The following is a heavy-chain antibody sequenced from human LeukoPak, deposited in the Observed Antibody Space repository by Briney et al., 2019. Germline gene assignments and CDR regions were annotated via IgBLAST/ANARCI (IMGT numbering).Heavy chain of an antibody. Sequence: ASVKVSCKASGYTFTSYGISWVRQAPGPGLEWMGWISAYNGNTNYAQKLQGRVTMTTDTSTSTAYVELRSLRSDDTAVYYCARDDTDIVVVPAAIHLPFDYWGQGTLVTVSS. CDR3: ARDDTDIVVVPAAIHLPFDY. D-gene: IGHD2-2*01. CDR2: ISAYNGNT. V-gene: IGHV1-18*04. CDR1: GYTFTSYG. J-gene: IGHJ4*02.